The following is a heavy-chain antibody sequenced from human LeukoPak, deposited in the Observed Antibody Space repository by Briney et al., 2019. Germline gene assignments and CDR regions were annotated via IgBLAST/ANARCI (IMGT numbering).Heavy chain of an antibody. V-gene: IGHV4-59*08. CDR3: AVGLFGELLY. CDR2: IYYSGST. D-gene: IGHD3-10*02. J-gene: IGHJ4*02. CDR1: GGSISSYY. Sequence: PSETLSLTCTVSGGSISSYYWSWIRQPPGKGLEWIGYIYYSGSTNYNPSLKSRVTISVDTSKNQFSLKLSSVTAADTAVYYCAVGLFGELLYWGQGTLVTVSS.